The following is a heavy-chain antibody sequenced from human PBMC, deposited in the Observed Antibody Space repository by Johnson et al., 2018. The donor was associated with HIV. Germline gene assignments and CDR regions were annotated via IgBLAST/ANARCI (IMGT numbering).Heavy chain of an antibody. CDR2: ISYDGSNK. V-gene: IGHV3-30*18. CDR1: GFIFSGYW. J-gene: IGHJ3*02. CDR3: AKVDDYGDWGGAFDI. D-gene: IGHD4-17*01. Sequence: QVQLVESGGGLVQPGGSLRLSCAASGFIFSGYWMNWVRQAPGKGLEWVAVISYDGSNKYYADSVKGRFTISRDNSKNTLYLQMNSLRAEDTAVYYCAKVDDYGDWGGAFDIWGQGTMVTVSS.